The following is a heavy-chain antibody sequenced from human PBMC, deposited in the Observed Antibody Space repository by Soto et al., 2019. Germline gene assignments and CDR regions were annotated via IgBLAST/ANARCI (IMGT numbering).Heavy chain of an antibody. D-gene: IGHD3-3*01. CDR2: INPRDSDV. CDR1: DYTFAAYW. V-gene: IGHV5-51*01. J-gene: IGHJ3*02. Sequence: EVRLVQSGAEVKKPGESLKISCKGFDYTFAAYWIGWVRQMPGKGLEWMGVINPRDSDVKYSPPFEGQVTISADKSINTAFLQWRSLKASDNAMYYCARPDYTLDVWYHTYDIWGQGTMVTVSS. CDR3: ARPDYTLDVWYHTYDI.